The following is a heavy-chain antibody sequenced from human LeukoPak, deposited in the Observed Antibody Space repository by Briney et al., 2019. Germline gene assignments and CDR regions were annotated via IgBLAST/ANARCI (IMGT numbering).Heavy chain of an antibody. J-gene: IGHJ4*02. D-gene: IGHD3-16*02. CDR1: GFTFSSYG. Sequence: GGSLRLSCAASGFTFSSYGMHWVRQAPGKGLEWVAVISYDGSNKYYADSVKGRFTISRDNSKNTLYLQMNSRRAEDTPVYYCAKDWGPYYDYVWGSYRYTHLDYWGQGTLVTVSS. CDR3: AKDWGPYYDYVWGSYRYTHLDY. V-gene: IGHV3-30*18. CDR2: ISYDGSNK.